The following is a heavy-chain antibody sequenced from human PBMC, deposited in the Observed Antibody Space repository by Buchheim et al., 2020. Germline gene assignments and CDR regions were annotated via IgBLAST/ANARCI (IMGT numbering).Heavy chain of an antibody. V-gene: IGHV1-8*01. D-gene: IGHD3-3*01. J-gene: IGHJ6*02. Sequence: QVQLVQSGAEVKKPGASVKVSCKASGYTFTSYDINWVRQATGQGLEWMGWMNPNSGNTGCAQKFQGRVTMTRNTSISTAYMALSSLSSEDKAVYYCARCVSRAFCCGYLYYYYYGMDVWGQGT. CDR3: ARCVSRAFCCGYLYYYYYGMDV. CDR2: MNPNSGNT. CDR1: GYTFTSYD.